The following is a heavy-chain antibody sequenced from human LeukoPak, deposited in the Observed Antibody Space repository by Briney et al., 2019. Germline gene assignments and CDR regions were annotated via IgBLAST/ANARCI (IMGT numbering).Heavy chain of an antibody. V-gene: IGHV4-59*02. Sequence: SETLSLTCTVSGGSVSSYYWSWIRQPPGKGLEWIGYIYYSGSTNYNPSLKSRVTISVDTSKNQFSLKLSSVTAADTAVYYCARDNYGDTTSGYYGMDVWGQGTTVTVSS. J-gene: IGHJ6*02. CDR3: ARDNYGDTTSGYYGMDV. CDR2: IYYSGST. CDR1: GGSVSSYY. D-gene: IGHD4-17*01.